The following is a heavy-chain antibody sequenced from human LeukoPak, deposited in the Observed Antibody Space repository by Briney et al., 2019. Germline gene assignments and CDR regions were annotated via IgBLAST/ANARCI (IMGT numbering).Heavy chain of an antibody. Sequence: GASVKVSCKASGYTFTGYYMHWVRQAPGQGLEWLGVIDPSDDTTTYAQKFQGRLTMTRDTSTSTVYMELNSLRFEDTAVYYCARNGDCTSISCPWGFDYWGQGTLVTVSS. CDR2: IDPSDDTT. CDR1: GYTFTGYY. V-gene: IGHV1-46*01. J-gene: IGHJ4*02. CDR3: ARNGDCTSISCPWGFDY. D-gene: IGHD2-2*01.